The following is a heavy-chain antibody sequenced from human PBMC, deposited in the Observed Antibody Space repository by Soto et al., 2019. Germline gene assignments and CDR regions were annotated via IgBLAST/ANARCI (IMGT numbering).Heavy chain of an antibody. Sequence: QVQLVQSGAEVKKPGSSVKVSCTASGTTFNTFAISWVRQAPGQGLEWMGGIIPVLGPAFYSQKFQGRVTITADKSTTTDYWELSSLRSEDTAVYYCARAAKRYFDKWGQGTLVTVSS. J-gene: IGHJ4*02. CDR1: GTTFNTFA. V-gene: IGHV1-69*06. CDR3: ARAAKRYFDK. CDR2: IIPVLGPA.